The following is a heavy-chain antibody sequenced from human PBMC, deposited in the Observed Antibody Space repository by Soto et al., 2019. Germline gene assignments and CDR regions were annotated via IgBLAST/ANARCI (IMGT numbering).Heavy chain of an antibody. CDR1: GYILTDYY. V-gene: IGHV1-2*02. CDR3: ARGREMATIADY. Sequence: ASVKVSCKASGYILTDYYIYWLRQAPGQGLEWMGWINPNSGGTNYAQKFQGRVTVTRDTSISTAYMELSRLRSDDTAIYYCARGREMATIADYWGQGTLVTVSS. CDR2: INPNSGGT. D-gene: IGHD5-12*01. J-gene: IGHJ4*02.